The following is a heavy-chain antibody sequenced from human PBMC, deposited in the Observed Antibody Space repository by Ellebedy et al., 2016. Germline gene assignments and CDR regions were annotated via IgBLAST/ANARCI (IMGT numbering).Heavy chain of an antibody. CDR2: ISAGSATT. CDR3: RQEHYAYL. J-gene: IGHJ4*02. V-gene: IGHV3-23*01. CDR1: GFTFRSFS. Sequence: GGSLRLSXAASGFTFRSFSMSWVRQAPGKGLDWVSTISAGSATTLLPDSVKGRFTISRYSSKNSVYLRSNNLRVEDTAVSYCRQEHYAYLWGQGTLVTVSS. D-gene: IGHD5-12*01.